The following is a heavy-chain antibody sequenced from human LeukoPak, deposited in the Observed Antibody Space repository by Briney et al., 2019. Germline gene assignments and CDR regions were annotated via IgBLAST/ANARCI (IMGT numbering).Heavy chain of an antibody. D-gene: IGHD3-10*01. V-gene: IGHV4-34*01. CDR3: ARESYYYGSGSYTH. Sequence: SETLSLTCAVYGGSFSGYYWSWIRQPPGKGLEWIGEINHSESTNYNPSLKSRVTISVDTSKNQFSLKLSSVTAADTAVYYCARESYYYGSGSYTHWGQGTLVTVSS. CDR2: INHSEST. CDR1: GGSFSGYY. J-gene: IGHJ4*02.